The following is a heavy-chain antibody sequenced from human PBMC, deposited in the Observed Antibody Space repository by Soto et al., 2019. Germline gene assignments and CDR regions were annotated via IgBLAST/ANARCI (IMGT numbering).Heavy chain of an antibody. Sequence: QVQLQESGPGLVKPSQTLSLICTVSGDSISSDNYFWSRIRQPPGQGLEWIGYISNRGTPYYNPSLKXRXTXXLDTSKNRFSLDMYSVTAADTAVYYCAREVNVVALSDAFDIWGQGTMVTVSS. CDR1: GDSISSDNYF. J-gene: IGHJ3*02. CDR3: AREVNVVALSDAFDI. D-gene: IGHD2-8*01. CDR2: ISNRGTP. V-gene: IGHV4-30-4*01.